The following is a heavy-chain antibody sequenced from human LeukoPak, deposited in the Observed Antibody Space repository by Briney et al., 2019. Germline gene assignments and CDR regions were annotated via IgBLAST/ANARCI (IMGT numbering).Heavy chain of an antibody. D-gene: IGHD4-17*01. CDR3: ARAREGGDYAFDY. CDR2: IYYSGST. J-gene: IGHJ4*02. Sequence: SETLSLTCTVSGGSISSGGYYWSWIRQPPGKGLEWIGYIYYSGSTYYNPSPKSRVTISVDTSKNQFSLKLSSVTAADTAVYYCARAREGGDYAFDYWGQGTLVTVSS. CDR1: GGSISSGGYY. V-gene: IGHV4-30-4*01.